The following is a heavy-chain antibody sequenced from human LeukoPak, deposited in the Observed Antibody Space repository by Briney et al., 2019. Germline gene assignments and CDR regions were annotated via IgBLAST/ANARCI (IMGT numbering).Heavy chain of an antibody. J-gene: IGHJ3*02. D-gene: IGHD3-22*01. V-gene: IGHV1-24*01. CDR2: FDPEDGET. CDR3: ATVKNYDSSGYYQRRGAFDI. Sequence: EASVKVSCKASGYTFTGYYMHWVRQAPGQGLEWMGGFDPEDGETIYAQKFQGRVTMTEDTSTDTAYMELSSLRSEDTAVYYCATVKNYDSSGYYQRRGAFDIWGQGTMVTVSS. CDR1: GYTFTGYY.